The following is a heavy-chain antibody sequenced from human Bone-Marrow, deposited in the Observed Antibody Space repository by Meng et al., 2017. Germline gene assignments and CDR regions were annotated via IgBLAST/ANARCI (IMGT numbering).Heavy chain of an antibody. CDR3: ARDSRGNTYGYFDY. Sequence: GSLRLSCTVSGGSVSSGSYYWSWIRQPPGKGLEWIGYIHYSGSTNYNPSLESRVTISVDTSKNQFSLKLNSVTAADTAVYYCARDSRGNTYGYFDYWGQGTLVTVSS. J-gene: IGHJ4*02. V-gene: IGHV4-61*01. D-gene: IGHD5-18*01. CDR1: GGSVSSGSYY. CDR2: IHYSGST.